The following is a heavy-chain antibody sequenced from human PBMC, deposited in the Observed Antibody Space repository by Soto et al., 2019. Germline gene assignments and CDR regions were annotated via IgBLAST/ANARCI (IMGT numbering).Heavy chain of an antibody. Sequence: VGSLRLSCAASGFTFSDYYMSWIRQAPGKGLEWVSYISSSSSYTNYADSVKGRFTISRDNAKNSLYLQMNSLRAEDTAVYYCARDTPLPYGGNSYYYYGMDVWGQGTTVTVSS. CDR1: GFTFSDYY. D-gene: IGHD2-21*02. V-gene: IGHV3-11*06. CDR3: ARDTPLPYGGNSYYYYGMDV. J-gene: IGHJ6*02. CDR2: ISSSSSYT.